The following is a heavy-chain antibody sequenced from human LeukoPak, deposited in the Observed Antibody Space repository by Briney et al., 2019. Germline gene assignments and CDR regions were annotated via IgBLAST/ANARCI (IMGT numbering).Heavy chain of an antibody. CDR3: GRGDPEY. CDR1: GFTFSDYW. V-gene: IGHV3-7*01. CDR2: MNQAGTDA. J-gene: IGHJ4*02. Sequence: PGGSLRLSCTGTGFTFSDYWMDWVRQAPGKGLEWVANMNQAGTDAYYVDSVKGRFTISRDNAKNLLFLQMNSLRAEDTAVYYCGRGDPEYWGQGALVTVSS. D-gene: IGHD1-14*01.